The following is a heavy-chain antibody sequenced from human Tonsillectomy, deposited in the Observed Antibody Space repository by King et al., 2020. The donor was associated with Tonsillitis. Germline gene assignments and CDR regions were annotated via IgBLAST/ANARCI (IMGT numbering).Heavy chain of an antibody. V-gene: IGHV3-23*04. J-gene: IGHJ4*02. Sequence: VQLVESGGGLVQPGGSLRLSCAASGFTFSSYAMSWVRQAPGKGLEWVSAISGSGGSTYYADSVKGRFTISRDNSKNTLYLQMNSLRAEDTAVYYCAKDPHYYDSSGYQDQVASLGYWGQGTLVTVSS. D-gene: IGHD3-22*01. CDR1: GFTFSSYA. CDR2: ISGSGGST. CDR3: AKDPHYYDSSGYQDQVASLGY.